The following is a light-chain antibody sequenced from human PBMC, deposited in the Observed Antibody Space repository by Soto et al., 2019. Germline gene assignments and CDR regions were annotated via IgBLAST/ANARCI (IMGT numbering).Light chain of an antibody. CDR3: QQYNNWPPGT. V-gene: IGKV3-15*01. Sequence: EIVMTQSPATLSVSPGERATLSCRASQSVSSNLAWYQQKPGQAPRLLIYGASTRATDIPARFSGSGSGTGSTLTISSLQSEDFAVYYYQQYNNWPPGTFGPGTKVDIK. J-gene: IGKJ3*01. CDR2: GAS. CDR1: QSVSSN.